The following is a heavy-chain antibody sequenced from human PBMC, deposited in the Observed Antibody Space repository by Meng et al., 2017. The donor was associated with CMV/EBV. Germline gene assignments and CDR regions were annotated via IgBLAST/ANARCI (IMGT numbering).Heavy chain of an antibody. V-gene: IGHV3-21*01. J-gene: IGHJ4*02. CDR2: ITSIGSPI. CDR3: ARGQDFTNTV. Sequence: GESLKISCAASGFNFGGYSFNWVHQTPQKGLEWVSSITSIGSPIRYAESVKGRFTISRDNAQNSLYLQMSSLRVEDSGLYYCARGQDFTNTVWGQGTLVTVSS. D-gene: IGHD2-8*01. CDR1: GFNFGGYS.